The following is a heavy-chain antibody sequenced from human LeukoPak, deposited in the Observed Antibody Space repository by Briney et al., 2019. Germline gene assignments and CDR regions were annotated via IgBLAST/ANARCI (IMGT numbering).Heavy chain of an antibody. CDR3: AKSNGYGLVDI. Sequence: SETLSLTCAVYGGSFSGYYWSWIRQPPGKGLEWIGYIYYIGSTNYNPSLKRRVTIPVDTSKNQFSLKLSSVTAADTAVYYCAKSNGYGLVDIWGQGTMVTVSS. V-gene: IGHV4-34*11. CDR1: GGSFSGYY. CDR2: IYYIGST. J-gene: IGHJ3*02. D-gene: IGHD3-10*01.